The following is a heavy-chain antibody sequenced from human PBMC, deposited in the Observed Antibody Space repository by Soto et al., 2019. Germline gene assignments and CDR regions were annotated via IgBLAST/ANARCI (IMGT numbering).Heavy chain of an antibody. CDR3: ASEPSGSYYNAHDLIDY. Sequence: VSVKVSCKASGYTFTSYYMHWVRQAPGQGLEWMGIINPSGGSTSYAQKFQGRVTMTRDTSTSTVYMELSSLRSEDTAVYYCASEPSGSYYNAHDLIDYWGQGTLVTVSS. CDR1: GYTFTSYY. CDR2: INPSGGST. V-gene: IGHV1-46*03. J-gene: IGHJ4*02. D-gene: IGHD3-10*01.